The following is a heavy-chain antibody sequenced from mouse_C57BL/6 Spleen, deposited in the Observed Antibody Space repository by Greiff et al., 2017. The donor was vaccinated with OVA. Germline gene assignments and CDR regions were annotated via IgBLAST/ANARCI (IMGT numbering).Heavy chain of an antibody. CDR3: ARFDYDGAY. D-gene: IGHD2-4*01. CDR1: GYTFTSYW. J-gene: IGHJ3*01. Sequence: VKLQQPGAELVRPGSSVKLSCKASGYTFTSYWMDWVKQRPGQGLEWIGNIYPSDSETHYNQKFKDKATLTVDKSSSTAYMQLSSLTSEDSAVYYCARFDYDGAYWGQGTLVTVSA. V-gene: IGHV1-61*01. CDR2: IYPSDSET.